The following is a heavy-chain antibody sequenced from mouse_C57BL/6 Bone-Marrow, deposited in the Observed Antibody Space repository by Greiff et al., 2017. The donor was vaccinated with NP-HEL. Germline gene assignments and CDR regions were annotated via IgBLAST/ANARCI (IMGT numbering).Heavy chain of an antibody. J-gene: IGHJ1*03. CDR2: INPYNGDT. Sequence: EVKLVESGPELVKPGASVKISCKASGYSFTGYFMNWVKQSHGKSLEWIGRINPYNGDTFYNQKFTGKATLTVDKSSSTAHMELLSLTSEDFSVYYCAIGSIYYDYPYWYFDVWGTGTTVTVSS. V-gene: IGHV1-37*01. D-gene: IGHD2-4*01. CDR1: GYSFTGYF. CDR3: AIGSIYYDYPYWYFDV.